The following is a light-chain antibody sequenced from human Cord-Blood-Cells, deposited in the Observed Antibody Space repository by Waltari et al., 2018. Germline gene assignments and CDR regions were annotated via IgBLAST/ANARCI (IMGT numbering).Light chain of an antibody. J-gene: IGLJ3*02. CDR2: RNN. V-gene: IGLV1-47*01. Sequence: QSLLTQPPSASGTPGPRVTICCSGSSSHIGSNYVYGYQQLPGTAPKLLIYRNNQRPSGVPDRFSGSKSGTSASLAISGLRSEDEADYYCAAWDDSLSGWVFGGGTKLTVL. CDR3: AAWDDSLSGWV. CDR1: SSHIGSNY.